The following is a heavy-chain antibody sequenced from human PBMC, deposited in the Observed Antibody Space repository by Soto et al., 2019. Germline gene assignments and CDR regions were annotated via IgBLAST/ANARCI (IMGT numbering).Heavy chain of an antibody. Sequence: QLQLQESGPGLVKPSETLSLTCTVSGGSISSSSYYWGWIRQPPGKGLEWIGSIYYSGSTYYNPSLERRVTIHVDRSKNQFSLKRSSVTAADPAVYYCARHTPAISISDHWGQGTLVTVSS. V-gene: IGHV4-39*01. CDR3: ARHTPAISISDH. J-gene: IGHJ4*02. CDR1: GGSISSSSYY. CDR2: IYYSGST. D-gene: IGHD2-15*01.